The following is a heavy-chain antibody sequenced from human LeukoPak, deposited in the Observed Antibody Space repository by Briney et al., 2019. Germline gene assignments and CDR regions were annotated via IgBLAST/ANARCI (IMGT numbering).Heavy chain of an antibody. CDR1: GGSISSGIYY. CDR2: IYTGGRT. D-gene: IGHD6-19*01. CDR3: ARTIPDYTRYSSGWYEGGYYFDY. Sequence: SQALSLTCTLPGGSISSGIYYWSWIRQPAGKGLECIRLIYTGGRTTSNPSLKGRATTSVDTSKTQFSLKLRSVTAADTAVYYCARTIPDYTRYSSGWYEGGYYFDYWGQGTLVTVSS. V-gene: IGHV4-61*02. J-gene: IGHJ4*02.